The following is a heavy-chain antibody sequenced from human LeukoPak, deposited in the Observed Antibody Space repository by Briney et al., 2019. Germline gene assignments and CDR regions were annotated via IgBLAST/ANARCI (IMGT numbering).Heavy chain of an antibody. J-gene: IGHJ4*02. CDR1: GFILGASA. D-gene: IGHD1-26*01. Sequence: PGGSLRLSCAASGFILGASAIHWVRQASGKGLEWVANIKADGSEKYYVDSVKGRFTISRDDAKRTVDLQMDNLRAEDTAIYYCAYRNNFEYWGQGALVTVSS. V-gene: IGHV3-7*05. CDR3: AYRNNFEY. CDR2: IKADGSEK.